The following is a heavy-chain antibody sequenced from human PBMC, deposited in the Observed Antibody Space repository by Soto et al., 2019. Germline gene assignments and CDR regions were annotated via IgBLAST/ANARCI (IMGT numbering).Heavy chain of an antibody. CDR1: GFIFSTYW. CDR2: IKEDGSEK. CDR3: ARQSCSIGSCYSVYYYYYMDV. D-gene: IGHD2-15*01. V-gene: IGHV3-7*01. Sequence: GGSLRLSCAASGFIFSTYWMNWVRQAPGKGLEWVANIKEDGSEKYYVDSVKGRFTISKDNAKNTRYLQMNSLRAEDTAVYYCARQSCSIGSCYSVYYYYYMDVWGKGTTVTVSS. J-gene: IGHJ6*03.